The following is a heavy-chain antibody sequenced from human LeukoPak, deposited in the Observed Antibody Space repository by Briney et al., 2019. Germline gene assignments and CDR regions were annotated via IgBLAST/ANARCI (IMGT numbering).Heavy chain of an antibody. J-gene: IGHJ4*02. D-gene: IGHD3-16*02. CDR2: ISSYNGNT. CDR3: ARDWPLGKLSFNY. CDR1: GYTFTSYG. Sequence: SVKVSCKASGYTFTSYGISWVGPAPGQGLDWMGLISSYNGNTHNAHKLQGRITMTTDTSTSTAYLELRSLRSDDPAVYYCARDWPLGKLSFNYWGQGTLVTVSS. V-gene: IGHV1-18*01.